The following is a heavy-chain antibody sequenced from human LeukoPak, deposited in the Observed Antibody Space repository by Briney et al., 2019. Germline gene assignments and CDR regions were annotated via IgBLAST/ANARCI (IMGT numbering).Heavy chain of an antibody. D-gene: IGHD1-1*01. CDR3: ASLWNDVGDY. J-gene: IGHJ4*02. CDR2: INPSGGNT. CDR1: GYTFTSYY. Sequence: ASVKVSCKASGYTFTSYYMHWVRQAPGQGLEWMGIINPSGGNTNYAQKFQGRVTMTRDTSTSTVYMELSSLRSEDAAVYYCASLWNDVGDYWGQGTLVTVSS. V-gene: IGHV1-46*01.